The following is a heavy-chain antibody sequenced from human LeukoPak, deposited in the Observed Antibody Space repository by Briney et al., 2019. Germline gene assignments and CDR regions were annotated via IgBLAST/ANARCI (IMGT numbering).Heavy chain of an antibody. CDR1: GYTFTSYG. CDR2: ISAYNGNT. V-gene: IGHV1-18*01. Sequence: GASVKVSCKASGYTFTSYGISWVRQAPGQGLEWMGWISAYNGNTNYAQKLQGRVTMTTDTSTSTAYMELRSLRSDDTAVYYCALGERIRPSIAVAGRSDYWGQGTLVTVSS. J-gene: IGHJ4*02. CDR3: ALGERIRPSIAVAGRSDY. D-gene: IGHD6-19*01.